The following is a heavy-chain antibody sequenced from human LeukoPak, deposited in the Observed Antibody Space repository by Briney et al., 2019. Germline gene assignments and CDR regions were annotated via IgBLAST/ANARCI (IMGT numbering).Heavy chain of an antibody. J-gene: IGHJ4*02. CDR1: GYTFISYV. V-gene: IGHV1-18*01. CDR3: ARGARMTTVTAADY. D-gene: IGHD4-17*01. CDR2: ISAYNGNT. Sequence: ASVKVSCKASGYTFISYVMHWVRQAPGQGLEWMGWISAYNGNTNYAQKLQGRVTMTTDTSTSTAYMELRSLRSDDTAVYYCARGARMTTVTAADYWGQGTLVTVSS.